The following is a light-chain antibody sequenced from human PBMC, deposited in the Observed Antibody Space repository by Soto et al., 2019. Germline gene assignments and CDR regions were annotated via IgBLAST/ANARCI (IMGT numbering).Light chain of an antibody. V-gene: IGKV3-20*01. Sequence: EIVMTQSPSTLSVSPGDRATLSCRASQSVSSSYLAWYQQKPGQAPRLLIYGASSRATGIPGRFSGSGSGTDFTLTISRLEPEDFAVYYCQQYGSSLWTFGQGTKVDIK. J-gene: IGKJ1*01. CDR2: GAS. CDR1: QSVSSSY. CDR3: QQYGSSLWT.